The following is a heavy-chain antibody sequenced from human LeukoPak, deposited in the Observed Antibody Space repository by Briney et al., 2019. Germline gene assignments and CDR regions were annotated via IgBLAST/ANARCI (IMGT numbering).Heavy chain of an antibody. D-gene: IGHD3-16*02. CDR1: GFPLTTYA. CDR3: ARGYRPYDDAFDI. CDR2: FSYDGSIR. Sequence: GSLGLSCAVSGFPLTTYAMHWVRQAPGKGLEWVAMFSYDGSIRYNADSVQGRFTISRDTSQNTLDLQMDSLRPDDTAVYYCARGYRPYDDAFDIWGHGTLVTVSS. V-gene: IGHV3-30*01. J-gene: IGHJ3*02.